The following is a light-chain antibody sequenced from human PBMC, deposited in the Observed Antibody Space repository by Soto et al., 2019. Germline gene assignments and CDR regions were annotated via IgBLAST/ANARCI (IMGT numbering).Light chain of an antibody. CDR3: QQYNSYSGT. Sequence: DSVMTQSPDSLAVSLGERATINCKSSQSVLYSSNNKNYLAWYQQKPGKAPKLLIYKASSLESGVPSRFSGSGSGTEFTLTISSLQPDDFATYYCQQYNSYSGTFGQGTKV. V-gene: IGKV4-1*01. CDR1: QSVLYSSNNKNY. J-gene: IGKJ1*01. CDR2: KAS.